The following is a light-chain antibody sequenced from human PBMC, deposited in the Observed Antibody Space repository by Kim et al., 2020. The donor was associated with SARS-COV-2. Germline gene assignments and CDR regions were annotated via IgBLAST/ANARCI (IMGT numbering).Light chain of an antibody. J-gene: IGKJ2*01. CDR3: EQRSNWPYT. CDR1: QSRRRY. CDR2: DVP. V-gene: IGKV3-11*02. Sequence: FSTEDHPPLPCRSSQSRRRYCAWYPQNRPEAPRLLIYDVPHGASGIRARFSGSGCGRDFTLTISSLEPEDFAVYHCEQRSNWPYTFGKGTKLEI.